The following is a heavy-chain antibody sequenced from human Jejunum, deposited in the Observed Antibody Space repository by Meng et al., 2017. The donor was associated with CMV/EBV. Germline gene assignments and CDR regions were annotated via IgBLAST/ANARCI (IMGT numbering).Heavy chain of an antibody. CDR2: ISTTSDTT. V-gene: IGHV3-48*04. J-gene: IGHJ4*02. CDR3: ASGLDPPFDY. CDR1: GFSFRTYR. Sequence: CAASGFSFRTYRMHWVRQAPGEGLEWISYISTTSDTTYYADSVQGRFTISRDNARNSLFLQMNSLRAEDTAVYFCASGLDPPFDYWGQGILVTVSS.